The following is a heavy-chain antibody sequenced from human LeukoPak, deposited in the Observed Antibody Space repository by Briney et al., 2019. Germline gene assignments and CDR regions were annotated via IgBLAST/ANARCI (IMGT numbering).Heavy chain of an antibody. CDR3: ARVNINNWHSCDY. J-gene: IGHJ4*02. Sequence: PSETLSLTCAVSGGSISSNNWWGWVRQPPGKGLEWIGEIYHSGSPNYNPSLKSRVTISVDKSRNHFSLNLSSVTAADTAVYYCARVNINNWHSCDYWGQGTLITVSS. CDR2: IYHSGSP. D-gene: IGHD1-1*01. V-gene: IGHV4-4*02. CDR1: GGSISSNNW.